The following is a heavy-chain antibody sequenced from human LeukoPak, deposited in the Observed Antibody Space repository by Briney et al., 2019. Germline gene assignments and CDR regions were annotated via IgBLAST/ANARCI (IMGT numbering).Heavy chain of an antibody. D-gene: IGHD2-2*01. V-gene: IGHV3-7*02. CDR3: ASVNLVPAAISFAIMA. CDR1: GFTFSSYW. CDR2: IKEDGSEK. J-gene: IGHJ5*01. Sequence: GGSLRLSCAASGFTFSSYWMSWVRQAPGQGLEWVANIKEDGSEKYYMDSVKGRFTISRDNAKNSLYLQMNSLRAEDTAVYYCASVNLVPAAISFAIMAWGQGTPVTVSS.